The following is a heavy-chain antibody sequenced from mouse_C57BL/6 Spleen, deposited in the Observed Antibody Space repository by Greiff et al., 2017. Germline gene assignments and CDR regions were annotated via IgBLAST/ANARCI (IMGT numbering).Heavy chain of an antibody. V-gene: IGHV1-19*01. CDR1: GYTFTDYY. J-gene: IGHJ4*01. Sequence: EVQLQQSGPVLVKPGASVKMSCKASGYTFTDYYMNWVKQSHGKSLEWIGVINPYNGGTSYNQKFKGKATLTVDKSSSTAYMELNSLTSEDSAVYYCARERDYDGAMDYWGQGTSVTVSS. CDR3: ARERDYDGAMDY. CDR2: INPYNGGT. D-gene: IGHD2-4*01.